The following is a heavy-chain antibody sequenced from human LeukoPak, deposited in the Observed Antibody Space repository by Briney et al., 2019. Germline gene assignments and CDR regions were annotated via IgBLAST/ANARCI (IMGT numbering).Heavy chain of an antibody. CDR3: AKVATPYSSSWFNFDY. Sequence: GGSLRLSCVASGFTFNSYGMHWVRQAPGKGLEWVALISYDGNNKYYADSVKGRFTISRDNSKNTLYLQMDSPRAEDTAVYYCAKVATPYSSSWFNFDYWGQGTLVTVSS. D-gene: IGHD6-13*01. J-gene: IGHJ4*02. CDR1: GFTFNSYG. CDR2: ISYDGNNK. V-gene: IGHV3-30*18.